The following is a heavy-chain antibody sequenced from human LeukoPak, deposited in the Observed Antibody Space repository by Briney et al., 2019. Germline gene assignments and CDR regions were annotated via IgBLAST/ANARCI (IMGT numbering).Heavy chain of an antibody. V-gene: IGHV4-61*02. CDR3: ARETSGIAARFDY. D-gene: IGHD6-6*01. CDR1: GGSISSSNW. J-gene: IGHJ4*02. Sequence: PSGTLSLTCAVSGGSISSSNWWSWIRQPAGKGLEWIGRIYTSGSTNYNPSLKSRVTISVDTSKNQFSLKLSSVTAADTAVYYCARETSGIAARFDYWGQGTLVTVSS. CDR2: IYTSGST.